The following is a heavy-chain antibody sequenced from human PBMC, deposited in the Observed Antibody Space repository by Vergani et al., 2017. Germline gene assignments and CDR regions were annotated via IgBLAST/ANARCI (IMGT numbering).Heavy chain of an antibody. D-gene: IGHD2-8*01. V-gene: IGHV3-23*01. CDR2: ISGSGGFT. CDR1: GFTFTNFA. Sequence: EVQLLESGGNLVQPGGSLRLSCAASGFTFTNFAMTWVRQAPGEGLEWVSGISGSGGFTYYADSVKGRFTISRDTSKNTMFLQMNNLRAEDTAVYYCARSGYCAHGVCYMTYYYYMDVWGKGTAVTVSS. CDR3: ARSGYCAHGVCYMTYYYYMDV. J-gene: IGHJ6*03.